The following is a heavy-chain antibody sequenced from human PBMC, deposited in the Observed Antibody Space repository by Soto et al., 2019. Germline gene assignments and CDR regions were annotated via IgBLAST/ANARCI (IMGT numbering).Heavy chain of an antibody. CDR3: AKGYGSGSSY. Sequence: SVKVSCKASGGTFSSYTISWVRQAPGQGLEWMGRIIPILGIANYAQKFQGRVTITADKSTSTAYMELNSLRAEDTAVYYCAKGYGSGSSYWGQGTLVTVSS. CDR1: GGTFSSYT. V-gene: IGHV1-69*02. D-gene: IGHD3-10*01. J-gene: IGHJ4*02. CDR2: IIPILGIA.